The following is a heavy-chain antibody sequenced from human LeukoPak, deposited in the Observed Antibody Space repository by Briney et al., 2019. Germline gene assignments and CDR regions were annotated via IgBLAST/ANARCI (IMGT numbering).Heavy chain of an antibody. CDR1: GYTFTSFG. CDR2: ISAYNGNT. V-gene: IGHV1-18*01. D-gene: IGHD3-22*01. J-gene: IGHJ4*02. CDR3: ARRAYYYDSSGYSEAPDY. Sequence: ASVKDSCKASGYTFTSFGISGVRQAPGRGLEWMGWISAYNGNTNYAQKLQGRVTMTTDTSTSTAYMELRSLRSDDTAVYYCARRAYYYDSSGYSEAPDYWGQGTLVTVSS.